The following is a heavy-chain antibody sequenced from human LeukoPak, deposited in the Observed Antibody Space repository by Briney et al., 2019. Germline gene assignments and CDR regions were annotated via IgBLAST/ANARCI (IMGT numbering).Heavy chain of an antibody. Sequence: SQTLSLTCTVSGGSISSGGYYWNWIRQHPGKGLEWIGYIHYSGSTYYNPSLKSRVTISIDTSKNQFSLKLTSVTAADTAVYYCARAHYDILTGYPLDYWAREPWSPSPQ. CDR1: GGSISSGGYY. CDR3: ARAHYDILTGYPLDY. D-gene: IGHD3-9*01. V-gene: IGHV4-31*03. J-gene: IGHJ4*02. CDR2: IHYSGST.